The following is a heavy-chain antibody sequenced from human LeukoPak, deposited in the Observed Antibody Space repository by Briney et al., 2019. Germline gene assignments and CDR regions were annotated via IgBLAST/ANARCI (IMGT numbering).Heavy chain of an antibody. CDR3: AKDPGPYDSSTIDH. CDR1: GFAFSSYA. CDR2: ISGSGGST. J-gene: IGHJ4*02. V-gene: IGHV3-23*01. Sequence: GGSLRLSCAASGFAFSSYAMSWVRQAPGKGLEWVSAISGSGGSTYYADSVKGRFTISRDNSKNTLYLQMNSLRAEDTAVYYCAKDPGPYDSSTIDHWGQGTLVTVSS. D-gene: IGHD3-22*01.